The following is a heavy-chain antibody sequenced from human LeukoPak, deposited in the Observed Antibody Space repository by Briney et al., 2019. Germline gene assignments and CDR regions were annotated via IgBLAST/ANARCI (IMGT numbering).Heavy chain of an antibody. V-gene: IGHV1-2*02. D-gene: IGHD2-2*02. J-gene: IGHJ4*02. CDR3: ARMQFVVVPAAIGY. CDR1: GYTFTGYY. Sequence: ASVKVSCKASGYTFTGYYMHWVRQAPGQGLEWMGWINPNSGGTNYAQKFQGRVTMTRDTSISTAYMELSGLRSDDTAVYYCARMQFVVVPAAIGYWGQGTLVTVSS. CDR2: INPNSGGT.